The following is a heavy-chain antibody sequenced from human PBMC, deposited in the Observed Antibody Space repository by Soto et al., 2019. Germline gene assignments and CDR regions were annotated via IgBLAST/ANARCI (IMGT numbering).Heavy chain of an antibody. CDR2: ISANGQGI. V-gene: IGHV3-23*01. CDR1: GFTFNNYA. D-gene: IGHD1-7*01. J-gene: IGHJ4*02. Sequence: GGSLRLSCAASGFTFNNYAMSCVRQAPGKGLEWVSAISANGQGIYYAGSVKGRFIISRDSSKNTVFLHMDSLTAEDTAVYYCAKDRNYPRDQFHNWGQGTLVTVSS. CDR3: AKDRNYPRDQFHN.